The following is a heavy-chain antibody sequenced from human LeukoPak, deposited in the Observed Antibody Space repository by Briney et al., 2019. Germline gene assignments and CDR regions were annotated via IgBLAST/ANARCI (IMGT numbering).Heavy chain of an antibody. CDR2: ISSSSSYI. J-gene: IGHJ4*02. D-gene: IGHD4-17*01. Sequence: PGGSLRLSCAASGFTFSSYSMNWVRQAPGKGLEWVSSISSSSSYIYYADSVKGRFTISRDNAKNSLYLQMNSLRAEDTAVYYCASNDYGDHGAAYWGQGTLVTVSS. CDR1: GFTFSSYS. V-gene: IGHV3-21*01. CDR3: ASNDYGDHGAAY.